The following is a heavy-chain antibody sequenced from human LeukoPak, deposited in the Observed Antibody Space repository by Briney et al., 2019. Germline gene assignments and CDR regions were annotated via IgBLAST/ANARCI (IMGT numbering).Heavy chain of an antibody. Sequence: GGSLRLSCAATGFSFTTYAMNWVRQAPGKGLEWVSSIDSSRSYIFYADSVKGRFTNTRDNAKNSLYLQMNSLRAEDTAVYYCAKDSSSSLDHWGQGTLVTVSS. CDR2: IDSSRSYI. CDR3: AKDSSSSLDH. D-gene: IGHD6-6*01. CDR1: GFSFTTYA. V-gene: IGHV3-21*01. J-gene: IGHJ4*02.